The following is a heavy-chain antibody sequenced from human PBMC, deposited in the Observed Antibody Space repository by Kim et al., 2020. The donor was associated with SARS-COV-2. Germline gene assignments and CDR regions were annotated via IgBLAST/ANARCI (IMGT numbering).Heavy chain of an antibody. J-gene: IGHJ4*02. D-gene: IGHD3-10*01. CDR3: AKGRVGFGGTLDY. V-gene: IGHV3-23*01. Sequence: GGSLRLSCAASGFTFSSYAMSWVRQAPGKGLEWVSAISGGGGSTYYADSVKGRFTISRDNSKNTLYLQMNSLRAEDTAVYYCAKGRVGFGGTLDYWGQGTLVTVPA. CDR2: ISGGGGST. CDR1: GFTFSSYA.